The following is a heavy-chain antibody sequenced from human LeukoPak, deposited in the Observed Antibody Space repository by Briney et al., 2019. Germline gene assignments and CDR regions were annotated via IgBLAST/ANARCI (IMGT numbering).Heavy chain of an antibody. V-gene: IGHV7-4-1*02. CDR1: GYTFTSYY. J-gene: IGHJ3*02. CDR2: INTNTGNP. Sequence: ASVKVSCKASGYTFTSYYMHWVRQAPGQGLEWMGWINTNTGNPTYAQGFTGRFVFSLDTSVSTAYLQISSLKAEDTAMYYCARERRSSSPGEQQLVRAFDIWGQGTMVTVSS. CDR3: ARERRSSSPGEQQLVRAFDI. D-gene: IGHD6-13*01.